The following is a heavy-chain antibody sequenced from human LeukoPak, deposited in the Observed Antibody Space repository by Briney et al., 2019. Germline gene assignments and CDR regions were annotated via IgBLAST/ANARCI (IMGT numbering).Heavy chain of an antibody. CDR2: IYYSGST. D-gene: IGHD5-18*01. CDR3: ARGGRYSYDPKGDSFDI. Sequence: PSETLSLTCTVSGGSISSSSYYWGWIRQPPGKGLEWIGSIYYSGSTYYNPSLKSRVTISVDTSKNQFSLKLTSVTAADTAVYYCARGGRYSYDPKGDSFDIWGQGTMVTVSS. V-gene: IGHV4-39*07. CDR1: GGSISSSSYY. J-gene: IGHJ3*02.